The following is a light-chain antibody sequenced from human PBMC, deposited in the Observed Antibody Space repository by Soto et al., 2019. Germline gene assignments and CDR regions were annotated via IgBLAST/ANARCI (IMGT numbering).Light chain of an antibody. V-gene: IGKV1-39*01. CDR2: GAS. CDR1: QRISTY. CDR3: QQSYTTSIT. Sequence: DIQMTQSPSSLSAYVGDRVTITCRASQRISTYLNWYQQKPGKAPKLLIYGASTLQGGVPSRFSGSGSGTDFTLTISSLQPEDFATYYCQQSYTTSITFGQGTRLEI. J-gene: IGKJ5*01.